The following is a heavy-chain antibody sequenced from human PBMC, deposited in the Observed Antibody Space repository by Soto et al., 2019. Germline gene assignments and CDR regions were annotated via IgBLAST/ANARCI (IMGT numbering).Heavy chain of an antibody. V-gene: IGHV3-30*18. CDR3: AKDRVPGAYGHYYGMDV. D-gene: IGHD6-19*01. CDR1: GFTFNNSG. J-gene: IGHJ6*02. CDR2: ISFDGSET. Sequence: QVQLVESGGGVVQPGRSLRLSCAVSGFTFNNSGMHWIRQAPGKGLEWVAVISFDGSETYYADSMKGRFTISRDNSKKMLQLQMNSLRAEDTAIYYCAKDRVPGAYGHYYGMDVWGQGTTVTVSS.